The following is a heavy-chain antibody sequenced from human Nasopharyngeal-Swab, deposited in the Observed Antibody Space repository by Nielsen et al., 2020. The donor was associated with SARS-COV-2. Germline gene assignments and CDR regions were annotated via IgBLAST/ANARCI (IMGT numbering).Heavy chain of an antibody. V-gene: IGHV3-30*04. CDR3: ARSRSGSYYSSFDY. CDR2: ISYDGSNK. J-gene: IGHJ4*02. Sequence: GESLKISCAASGFTFSSYAMHWVRQAPGKGLEWVAVISYDGSNKYYADSVKGRFTISRDKSKNTLYLQMNSLRAEDTAVYYCARSRSGSYYSSFDYWGQGTLVTVSS. CDR1: GFTFSSYA. D-gene: IGHD3-10*01.